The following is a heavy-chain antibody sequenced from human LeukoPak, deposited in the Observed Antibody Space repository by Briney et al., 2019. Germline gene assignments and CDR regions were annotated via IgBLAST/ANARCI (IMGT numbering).Heavy chain of an antibody. J-gene: IGHJ6*03. D-gene: IGHD3-10*01. V-gene: IGHV1-8*03. CDR2: MNPNSGNT. CDR3: ARGRKSLGSGSSTKSPHYYYYMDV. CDR1: GYTFTSYD. Sequence: GASVKVSCKASGYTFTSYDINWVRQATGQGLEWMGWMNPNSGNTGYAQKFQGRVTITRNTSISTAYMELSSLRSEDTAVYYCARGRKSLGSGSSTKSPHYYYYMDVWGKGTTVTVSS.